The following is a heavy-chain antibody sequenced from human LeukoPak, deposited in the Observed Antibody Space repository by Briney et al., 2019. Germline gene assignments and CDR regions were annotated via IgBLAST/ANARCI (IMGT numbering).Heavy chain of an antibody. CDR2: IYYSGST. Sequence: SETLSLTRTVSGGSISSYYWSWIRQPPGKGLEWIGYIYYSGSTNYNPSLKSRVTISVDTSKNQFSLKLSSVTAADTAVYYCARTSSSGGEIFDYWGQGTLVTVSS. V-gene: IGHV4-59*01. J-gene: IGHJ4*02. D-gene: IGHD6-6*01. CDR1: GGSISSYY. CDR3: ARTSSSGGEIFDY.